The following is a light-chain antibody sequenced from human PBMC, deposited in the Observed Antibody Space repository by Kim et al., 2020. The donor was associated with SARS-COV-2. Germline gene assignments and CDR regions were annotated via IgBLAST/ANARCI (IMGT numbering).Light chain of an antibody. CDR3: QAWDSGSAV. CDR1: KLGNKY. Sequence: SPIHTATFTCSGDKLGNKYACWYQQKPGQSPVLVIFQGTKRPSGIPDRFSGSYSRNTATLTISETQAMDEAAYYCQAWDSGSAVFGGGTQLTVL. CDR2: QGT. V-gene: IGLV3-1*01. J-gene: IGLJ2*01.